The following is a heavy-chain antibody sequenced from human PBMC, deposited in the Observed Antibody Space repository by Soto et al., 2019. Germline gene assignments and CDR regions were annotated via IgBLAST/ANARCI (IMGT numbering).Heavy chain of an antibody. Sequence: SVKVSGKASGCTFSSYAISCVRRAPGQGLEWMGGIIPIFGTANYAQKFQGRVTITADESTSTAYMELSSLRSEDTAVYYCARDLGAPDYWGQGTLVTVSS. V-gene: IGHV1-69*13. CDR2: IIPIFGTA. CDR3: ARDLGAPDY. J-gene: IGHJ4*02. D-gene: IGHD2-15*01. CDR1: GCTFSSYA.